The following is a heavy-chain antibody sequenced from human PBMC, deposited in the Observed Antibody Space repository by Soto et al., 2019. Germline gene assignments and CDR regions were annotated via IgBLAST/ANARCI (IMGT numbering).Heavy chain of an antibody. CDR3: ARHDYYDSSGSSYYGMDV. Sequence: GGSLRLSFAASEFTFSSYWMSWVRQGPGKGLEWVANIKQDGSQKNYVDSVKGRVTISRDNAKNSLYLQMNSLRAEDTAVYYCARHDYYDSSGSSYYGMDVWGQGTTVTAP. V-gene: IGHV3-7*04. D-gene: IGHD3-22*01. J-gene: IGHJ6*02. CDR2: IKQDGSQK. CDR1: EFTFSSYW.